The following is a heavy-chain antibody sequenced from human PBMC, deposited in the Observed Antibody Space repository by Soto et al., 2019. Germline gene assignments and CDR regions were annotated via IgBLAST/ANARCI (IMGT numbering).Heavy chain of an antibody. CDR1: GGSISSSSYY. Sequence: QLQLQESGPGLVKPSETLSLTCTVSGGSISSSSYYWGWIRQPPGKGLEWIGSIYYSGSTYYNPSLKSRVTISVDTSKNQFSLKLSSVTASDTAVYYCARLLTAMVYDWGQGTLVTVSS. J-gene: IGHJ4*02. D-gene: IGHD5-18*01. CDR3: ARLLTAMVYD. CDR2: IYYSGST. V-gene: IGHV4-39*01.